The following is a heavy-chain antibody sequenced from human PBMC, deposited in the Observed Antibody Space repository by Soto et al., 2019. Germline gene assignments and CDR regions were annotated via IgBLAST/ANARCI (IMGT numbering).Heavy chain of an antibody. CDR3: ARTRGYSYGPNPFIDY. Sequence: PSETLSLTCTVSGGSISSGGYYWSWIRQHPGKGLEWIGYIYYSGSTYYNPSLKSRVTISVDTSKNQFSLKLSSVTAADTAVYYCARTRGYSYGPNPFIDYWGQGTLVTVSS. V-gene: IGHV4-31*03. CDR2: IYYSGST. CDR1: GGSISSGGYY. D-gene: IGHD5-18*01. J-gene: IGHJ4*02.